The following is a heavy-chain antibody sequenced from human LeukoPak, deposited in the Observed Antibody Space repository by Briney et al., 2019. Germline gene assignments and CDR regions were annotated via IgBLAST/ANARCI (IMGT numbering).Heavy chain of an antibody. CDR1: GGSISSGGYY. J-gene: IGHJ2*01. D-gene: IGHD4-17*01. CDR3: ARSDGDYHWYFEL. CDR2: IYYSGST. V-gene: IGHV4-31*03. Sequence: PSQTLSLTCTVSGGSISSGGYYWSWIPQHPGKGLEWIGYIYYSGSTYYNPSLKSRVTISVDTSKNQFSLKLSSVTAADTAVYYCARSDGDYHWYFELWGRGTLVTVSS.